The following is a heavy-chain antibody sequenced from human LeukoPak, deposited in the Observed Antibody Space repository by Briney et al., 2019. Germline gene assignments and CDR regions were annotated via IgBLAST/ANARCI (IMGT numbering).Heavy chain of an antibody. V-gene: IGHV4-30-2*01. CDR2: IYHSGST. D-gene: IGHD2-2*01. J-gene: IGHJ5*02. Sequence: SQTLSLTCAVSGGSISSGGYSWSWIRQPPGKGLEWIGYIYHSGSTYYNPSLKSRVTISVDRSKNQFSLKLSSVTAADTAVYYCARESSTYCSSTSCYFVSGWLDPWGQGTLVTVSS. CDR1: GGSISSGGYS. CDR3: ARESSTYCSSTSCYFVSGWLDP.